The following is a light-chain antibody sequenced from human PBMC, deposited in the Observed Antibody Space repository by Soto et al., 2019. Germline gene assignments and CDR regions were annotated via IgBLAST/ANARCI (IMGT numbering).Light chain of an antibody. CDR3: QHSYISPRYS. CDR1: ETIVRH. J-gene: IGKJ2*01. CDR2: GSA. Sequence: DIQMTQSPSSLSGSVGDRVTIPCRASETIVRHVNWYQQKPGKVPKLLLYGSARLQRGVPSRFSGSGSGTEFTLTISILLPEDSATYYCQHSYISPRYSFGQGTNLEIE. V-gene: IGKV1-39*01.